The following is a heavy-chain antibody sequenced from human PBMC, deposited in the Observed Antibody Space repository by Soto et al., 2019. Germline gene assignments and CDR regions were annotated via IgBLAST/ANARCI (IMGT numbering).Heavy chain of an antibody. CDR2: ISASGGST. CDR3: ARHIIAGIAAAGGHFDY. Sequence: ASVKVSCKASGYTFTSYGISWVRQAPGQGLEWMGIISASGGSTNYAQKLQGRVAMTRDTSTSTVYMELNSLRSEDTAVYYCARHIIAGIAAAGGHFDYWGQGTLVTVSS. J-gene: IGHJ4*02. D-gene: IGHD6-13*01. CDR1: GYTFTSYG. V-gene: IGHV1-46*01.